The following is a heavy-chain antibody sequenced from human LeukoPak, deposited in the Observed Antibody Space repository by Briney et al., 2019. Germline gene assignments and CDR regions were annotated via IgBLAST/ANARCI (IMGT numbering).Heavy chain of an antibody. Sequence: GASVKVSCKASGYTSTSYGISWVRQAPGQGLEWMGWISAYNGNTNYAQKLQGRVTMTTDTSTSTAYMELRSLRSDDTAVYYCAREVGYCSSTSCSGIDYWGQGTLVTVSS. V-gene: IGHV1-18*01. J-gene: IGHJ4*02. CDR1: GYTSTSYG. D-gene: IGHD2-2*01. CDR3: AREVGYCSSTSCSGIDY. CDR2: ISAYNGNT.